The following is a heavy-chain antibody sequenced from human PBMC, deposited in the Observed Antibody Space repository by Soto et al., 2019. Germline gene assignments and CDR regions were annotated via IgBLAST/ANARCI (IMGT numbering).Heavy chain of an antibody. V-gene: IGHV3-7*01. Sequence: GGPLTISGEPCGFTVSRYRLTWDRQAPGKGLEWVANIKQDGSEKYYVDSVKGRFTISRDNAKNSLYLQMNSLRAEDTAVYYRARDSVEFEYWGQGTLVTVSS. D-gene: IGHD2-15*01. CDR2: IKQDGSEK. CDR3: ARDSVEFEY. CDR1: GFTVSRYR. J-gene: IGHJ4*02.